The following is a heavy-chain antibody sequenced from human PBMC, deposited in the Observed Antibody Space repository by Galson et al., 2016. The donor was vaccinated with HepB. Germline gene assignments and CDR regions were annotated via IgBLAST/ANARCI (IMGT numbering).Heavy chain of an antibody. CDR3: AKDRLERNYAHIYPYHGLDV. D-gene: IGHD3-16*01. CDR1: GFTLSRYG. J-gene: IGHJ6*04. Sequence: SLRLSCAASGFTLSRYGMHWVRQAPGKGLEWVAVMSYDGRNKFYADSVKGRFTVSGDNSKNTLHLQMNSLRTEDTAVYYCAKDRLERNYAHIYPYHGLDVWGKGATVTVSS. V-gene: IGHV3-30*18. CDR2: MSYDGRNK.